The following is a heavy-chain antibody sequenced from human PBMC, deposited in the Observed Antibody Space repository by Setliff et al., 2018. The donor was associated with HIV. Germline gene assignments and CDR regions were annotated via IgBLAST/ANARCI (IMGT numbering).Heavy chain of an antibody. V-gene: IGHV3-48*01. CDR2: ISGLGGGTI. CDR3: ARAGVVEGYYYYYYMDV. Sequence: GGSLRLSCATSGFTFDSYSVIWVRQAPGKGLEWVSYISGLGGGTIYYADSVRGRFTISRDDAEKSVYLQMNSLRAEDTAVYYCARAGVVEGYYYYYYMDVWGKGTTVTVSS. J-gene: IGHJ6*03. D-gene: IGHD2-15*01. CDR1: GFTFDSYS.